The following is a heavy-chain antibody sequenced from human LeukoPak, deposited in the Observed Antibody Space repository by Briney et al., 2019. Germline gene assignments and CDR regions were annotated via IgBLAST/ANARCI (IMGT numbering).Heavy chain of an antibody. CDR1: GGSINSYY. CDR2: IYYNGNT. J-gene: IGHJ5*02. D-gene: IGHD3-10*01. V-gene: IGHV4-59*01. Sequence: SETLSLTCTVSGGSINSYYWSWIRQPPGKGLEWIGYIYYNGNTNCNPSLKSRVTISVDTSKNQFSLKLNSVTAADTAVYYCARYDQGVGPVRWFDPWGQGTLVTVSS. CDR3: ARYDQGVGPVRWFDP.